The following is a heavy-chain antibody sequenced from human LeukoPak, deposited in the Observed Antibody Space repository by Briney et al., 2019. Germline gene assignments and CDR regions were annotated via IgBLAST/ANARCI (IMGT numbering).Heavy chain of an antibody. V-gene: IGHV3-53*01. CDR1: GFTVSSNY. Sequence: PGGSLRLSCAASGFTVSSNYMSWVRQAPGKGLEWVSVIYSGGSTYYADSVKGRFTISRDNSKNTLYLQMNSLRAEDTAVYYCASSSQGATDYFDYWGQGTLVTVSS. CDR2: IYSGGST. CDR3: ASSSQGATDYFDY. J-gene: IGHJ4*02. D-gene: IGHD1-26*01.